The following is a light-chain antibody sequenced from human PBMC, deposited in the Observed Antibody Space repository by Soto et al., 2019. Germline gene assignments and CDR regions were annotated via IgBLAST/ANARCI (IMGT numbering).Light chain of an antibody. CDR1: QSVSSY. CDR3: QQRSIQPLT. V-gene: IGKV3-11*01. CDR2: DAS. Sequence: EIVLTQSPATLYLSPGERATLSCRASQSVSSYLAWYQQKPGQAPRLLIYDASNRATGIPARLSGSGSGTDFTLTIRSLEPEDFAVYYCQQRSIQPLTFGPATKVDIK. J-gene: IGKJ3*01.